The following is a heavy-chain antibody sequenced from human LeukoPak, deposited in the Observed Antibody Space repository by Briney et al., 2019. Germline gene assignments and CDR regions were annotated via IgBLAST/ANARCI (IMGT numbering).Heavy chain of an antibody. D-gene: IGHD2-8*01. CDR1: GGSISSSSYY. Sequence: PSETLSLTCTVSGGSISSSSYYWGWIRQPPGKGLEWIGSIYYSGSTYYNPSLKSRVTITIDTSRRQFFLKLNSVTAADTAVYFCALAPNSNWFDFWGPGTLVTVSS. CDR3: ALAPNSNWFDF. J-gene: IGHJ5*01. CDR2: IYYSGST. V-gene: IGHV4-39*07.